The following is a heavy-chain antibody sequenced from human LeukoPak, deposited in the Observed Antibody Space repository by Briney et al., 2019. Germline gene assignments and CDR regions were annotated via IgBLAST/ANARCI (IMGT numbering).Heavy chain of an antibody. CDR2: MSYDERTK. CDR1: GFTFRSYA. Sequence: PGGSLRLSCAASGFTFRSYAMHWVRQAPGKGLEWVSVMSYDERTKNYADSVKGRFTISRDNSNNTLYLQMNSLKTEDTAVYYCGTWIMGSGYWGQGTLVTVSS. J-gene: IGHJ4*02. CDR3: GTWIMGSGY. V-gene: IGHV3-30*04. D-gene: IGHD2-2*03.